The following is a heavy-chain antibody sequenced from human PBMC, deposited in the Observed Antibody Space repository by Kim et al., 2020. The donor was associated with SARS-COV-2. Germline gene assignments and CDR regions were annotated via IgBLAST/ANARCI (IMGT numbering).Heavy chain of an antibody. V-gene: IGHV3-23*01. CDR3: AKDRGGSGWPVFDY. CDR1: GLNLTNNA. Sequence: GGSLRLSCAASGLNLTNNAMSWVRQAPGRGLEWVSTIRARAETTYYADSVNGRFTISRDSSKHTLYLQLNSLRADETAVYYCAKDRGGSGWPVFDYWGQG. J-gene: IGHJ4*02. CDR2: IRARAETT. D-gene: IGHD6-19*01.